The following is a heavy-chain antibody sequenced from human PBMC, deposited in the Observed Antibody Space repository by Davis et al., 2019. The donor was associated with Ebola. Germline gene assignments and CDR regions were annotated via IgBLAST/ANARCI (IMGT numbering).Heavy chain of an antibody. J-gene: IGHJ6*02. Sequence: GESLKISCAASGFTFSDYYMSWIRQAPGKGLEWVSYISSSGSTIYYADSVKGRFTISRDNAKNSLYLQMNSLRAEDTAVYYCARDLRRDGYNWRYYYYGMDVWGQGTTVTVSS. CDR2: ISSSGSTI. V-gene: IGHV3-11*04. D-gene: IGHD5-24*01. CDR3: ARDLRRDGYNWRYYYYGMDV. CDR1: GFTFSDYY.